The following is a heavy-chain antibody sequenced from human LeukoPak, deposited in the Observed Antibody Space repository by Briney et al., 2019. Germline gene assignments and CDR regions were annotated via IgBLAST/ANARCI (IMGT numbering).Heavy chain of an antibody. V-gene: IGHV3-9*01. J-gene: IGHJ6*02. D-gene: IGHD7-27*01. Sequence: GGSLRLSCAASGFTFSSYAMSWVRQAPGKGLEWVSGISWNSGSIGYADSVKGRFTISRDNAKNSLYLQMNSLRAEDTALYYCAKDSTGDYYYGMDVWGQGTTVTVSS. CDR2: ISWNSGSI. CDR3: AKDSTGDYYYGMDV. CDR1: GFTFSSYA.